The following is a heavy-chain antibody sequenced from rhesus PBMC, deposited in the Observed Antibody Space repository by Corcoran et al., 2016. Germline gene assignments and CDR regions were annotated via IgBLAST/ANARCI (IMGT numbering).Heavy chain of an antibody. CDR3: AKGMGLAAAGPLDY. Sequence: EVQLVQSGAEVKRPGESLKISCRTSGYSFTGYWLSWVRQMPGKGREWMGAIDPSDSESRNNPSFQGQVTISADKSITTAYLQWSRLKASDTATYYCAKGMGLAAAGPLDYWGQGVLVTVSS. CDR1: GYSFTGYW. CDR2: IDPSDSES. D-gene: IGHD6-25*01. V-gene: IGHV5-20*01. J-gene: IGHJ4*01.